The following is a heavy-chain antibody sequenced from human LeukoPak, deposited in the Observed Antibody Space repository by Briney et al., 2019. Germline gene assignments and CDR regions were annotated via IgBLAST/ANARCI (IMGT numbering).Heavy chain of an antibody. CDR1: GYTFTSYV. J-gene: IGHJ6*03. Sequence: ASLKVSCKASGYTFTSYVINWVRQGTGQGLGWMGWMYPNRGNTGYAQKFKGRVTITRNTAISTAYMELSSLRAEDTAVYYCARVKREYSSGWYAYYYYMDVWGKGTTVTVSS. CDR2: MYPNRGNT. D-gene: IGHD6-19*01. CDR3: ARVKREYSSGWYAYYYYMDV. V-gene: IGHV1-8*03.